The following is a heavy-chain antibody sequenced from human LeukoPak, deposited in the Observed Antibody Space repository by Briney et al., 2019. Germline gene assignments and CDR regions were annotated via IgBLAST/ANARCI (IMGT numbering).Heavy chain of an antibody. CDR3: ARDSGSYLAFWPFDP. V-gene: IGHV1-46*01. J-gene: IGHJ5*02. D-gene: IGHD1-26*01. Sequence: ASVKVSCKASGGTFSSYAISWVRQAPGQGLEWMGIINPSGGSTSYAQKFQGRVTMTRDTSTSTVYMEESSLRSEDTAVYYCARDSGSYLAFWPFDPWGQGTLVTVSS. CDR1: GGTFSSYA. CDR2: INPSGGST.